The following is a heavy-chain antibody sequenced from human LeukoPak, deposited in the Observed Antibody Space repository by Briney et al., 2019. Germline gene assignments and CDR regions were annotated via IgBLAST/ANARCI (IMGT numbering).Heavy chain of an antibody. J-gene: IGHJ5*02. Sequence: SETLSLTCTVSGYSISSGYYWGWIRQPPGKGLEWIGSIYHSGSTYYNPSLKSRVTISVDTSKNQFSLKLSSVTAADTAVYYCASDRRIGDFWSGYYQPWGQGTLVTVSS. D-gene: IGHD3-3*01. CDR2: IYHSGST. CDR1: GYSISSGYY. V-gene: IGHV4-38-2*02. CDR3: ASDRRIGDFWSGYYQP.